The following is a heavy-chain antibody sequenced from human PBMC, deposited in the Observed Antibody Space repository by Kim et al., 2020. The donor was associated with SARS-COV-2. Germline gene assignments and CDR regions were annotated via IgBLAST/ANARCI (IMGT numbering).Heavy chain of an antibody. Sequence: TNDNPSLKSRVTISVDTSKTQFSLKLSSVTAADTAVYYCARRQAFDAFDIWGQGTMVTVSS. J-gene: IGHJ3*02. V-gene: IGHV4-59*08. CDR2: T. CDR3: ARRQAFDAFDI.